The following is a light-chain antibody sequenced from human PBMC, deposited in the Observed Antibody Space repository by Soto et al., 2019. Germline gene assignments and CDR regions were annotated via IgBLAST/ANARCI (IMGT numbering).Light chain of an antibody. J-gene: IGKJ4*01. CDR2: SVS. CDR3: QEYAGSVT. Sequence: IVLTQSPGILSLSPGERATLSCRASQNVNNNYLAWYQQKPGQAPRLLIYSVSSRATGTPDRFSGSGSGTVFTLTIGRLEPEDFAVYYCQEYAGSVTFGGGTKVDIK. V-gene: IGKV3-20*01. CDR1: QNVNNNY.